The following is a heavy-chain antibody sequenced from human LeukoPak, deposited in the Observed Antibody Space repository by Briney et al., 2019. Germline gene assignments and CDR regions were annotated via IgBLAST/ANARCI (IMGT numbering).Heavy chain of an antibody. CDR1: GGSISSSNW. D-gene: IGHD3-22*01. CDR2: IYHSGST. Sequence: SETLSLTCAVSGGSISSSNWWSWVRPPPGKGLEWIGEIYHSGSTNYNPSLKSRVTMSVDTSRNQFSLKLSSVDAADTAVYYCAKAGVRYFDSSGLYAFDFWGQGTTVTVSS. V-gene: IGHV4-4*02. CDR3: AKAGVRYFDSSGLYAFDF. J-gene: IGHJ3*01.